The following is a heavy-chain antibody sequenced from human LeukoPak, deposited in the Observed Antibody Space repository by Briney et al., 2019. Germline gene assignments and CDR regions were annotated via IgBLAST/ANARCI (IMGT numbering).Heavy chain of an antibody. J-gene: IGHJ3*02. CDR3: ARDKSPLSAFDI. CDR2: ISSSSSYI. Sequence: GGSLRLSCAASGFTFSSYSMNWVRQAPGKGLEWVSSISSSSSYIYYADSVKGRFTISRDNAKNSLYLQMNSLRAEDTAVYYCARDKSPLSAFDIWGQGTMVTVSS. CDR1: GFTFSSYS. V-gene: IGHV3-21*01.